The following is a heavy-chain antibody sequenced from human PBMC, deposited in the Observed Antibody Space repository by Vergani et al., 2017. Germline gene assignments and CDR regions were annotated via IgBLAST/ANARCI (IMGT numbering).Heavy chain of an antibody. CDR3: ARGLVMVRGVINPISPHYYCGMDV. CDR1: GGTFSSYA. Sequence: QVQLVQSGAEVKKPGSSVKVSCKASGGTFSSYAISWVRQAPGPGLEWMGGIIPIVGTANYAQKFQGRVTITADKSTSTAYMELSSLRSEDTAVYYCARGLVMVRGVINPISPHYYCGMDVWGQGTTVTVSS. CDR2: IIPIVGTA. D-gene: IGHD3-10*01. J-gene: IGHJ6*02. V-gene: IGHV1-69*06.